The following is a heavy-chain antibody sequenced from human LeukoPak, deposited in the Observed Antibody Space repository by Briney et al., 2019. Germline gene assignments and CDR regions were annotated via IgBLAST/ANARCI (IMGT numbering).Heavy chain of an antibody. CDR3: ARDSSSSRGPYYYYYMDV. V-gene: IGHV3-30*02. CDR2: IRYDGSDK. Sequence: PGGSLRLSCAASGFTFSNYGMQWVRQAPGKGLEWVAFIRYDGSDKYYADSVKGRFTISRDNSKNTLFLQMNSLRAEDTAVYYCARDSSSSRGPYYYYYMDVWGKGTTVTVSS. D-gene: IGHD6-6*01. CDR1: GFTFSNYG. J-gene: IGHJ6*03.